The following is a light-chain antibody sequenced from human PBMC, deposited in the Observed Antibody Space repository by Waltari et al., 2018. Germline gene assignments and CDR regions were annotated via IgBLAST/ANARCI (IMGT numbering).Light chain of an antibody. CDR3: QQYNNWPPGYI. Sequence: EIVMTQSPPTLSVSPGERATLSCRASQSVSSNLAWYQQKPGQAPRLLIYGRSIRATGIPARFSGSGSGTEFTLTISTLQSEDFAVYYCQQYNNWPPGYIFGQGTKLEIK. J-gene: IGKJ2*01. V-gene: IGKV3D-15*03. CDR2: GRS. CDR1: QSVSSN.